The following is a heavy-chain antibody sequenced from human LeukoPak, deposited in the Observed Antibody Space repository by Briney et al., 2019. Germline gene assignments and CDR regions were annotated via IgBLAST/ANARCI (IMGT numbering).Heavy chain of an antibody. D-gene: IGHD3-3*01. CDR2: INAGNGNT. CDR1: GYTFTSYA. CDR3: ARERRYYDFWSGYFDTFKNHPSYYGMDV. V-gene: IGHV1-3*01. J-gene: IGHJ6*02. Sequence: ASVTVSCTASGYTFTSYAMHWVRQAPGQRLEWMGWINAGNGNTKYSQKFQGRVTMTTDTSTSTAYMELRSLRSDDTAVYYCARERRYYDFWSGYFDTFKNHPSYYGMDVWGQGTTVTVSS.